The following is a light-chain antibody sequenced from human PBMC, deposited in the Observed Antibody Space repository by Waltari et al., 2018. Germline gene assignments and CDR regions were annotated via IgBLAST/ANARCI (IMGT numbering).Light chain of an antibody. CDR1: SGINVGTYR. CDR2: YKSDSDK. V-gene: IGLV5-45*01. J-gene: IGLJ2*01. Sequence: QAVLTQPASLSASPGASASLTCTLRSGINVGTYRIYWYQQKPGSPPQFLLTYKSDSDKQQGSGVPSRFSGCKDASANAGILLISGLQSEDEADYYCMIWYSTAVVFGGGTKLTVL. CDR3: MIWYSTAVV.